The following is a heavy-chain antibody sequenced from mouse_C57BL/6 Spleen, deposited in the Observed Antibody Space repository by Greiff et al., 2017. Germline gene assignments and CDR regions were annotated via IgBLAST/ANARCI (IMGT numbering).Heavy chain of an antibody. CDR1: GYTFTSYG. V-gene: IGHV1-81*01. J-gene: IGHJ4*01. CDR3: ARWKLGDYAMDY. D-gene: IGHD4-1*01. CDR2: IYPRSGNT. Sequence: QVQLKESGAELARPGASVKLSCKASGYTFTSYGISWVKQRTGQGLEWIGEIYPRSGNTYYNEKFKGKATLTADKSSSTAYMELRSLTSEDSAVYFCARWKLGDYAMDYWGQGTSVTVSS.